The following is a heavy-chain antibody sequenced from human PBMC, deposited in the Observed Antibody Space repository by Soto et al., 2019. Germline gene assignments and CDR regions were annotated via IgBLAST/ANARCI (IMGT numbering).Heavy chain of an antibody. CDR1: GGSISSYY. V-gene: IGHV4-59*01. J-gene: IGHJ1*01. CDR2: IYYSGST. Sequence: SETLSLTCTVSGGSISSYYWSWIRQPPGKGLEWIGYIYYSGSTNYNPSLKSRVTISVDTSKNQFSLKLSSVTAADTAVYYCARESGYGYFQHWGQGTLVTVSS. D-gene: IGHD3-3*01. CDR3: ARESGYGYFQH.